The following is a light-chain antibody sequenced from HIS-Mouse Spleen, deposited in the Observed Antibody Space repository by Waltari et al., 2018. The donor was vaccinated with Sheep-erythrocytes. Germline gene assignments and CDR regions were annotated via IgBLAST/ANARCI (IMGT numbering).Light chain of an antibody. V-gene: IGKV1-12*01. CDR2: AAS. Sequence: DIQMTQSPSSVSASVGDRVTITCRASQGISSWLGWYQQKPGKAPKLLIYAASSLQSGVPSRFSGSGSGTAFTLTISSLQPEDFATYYCQQANSFPPTFDQGTKVEIK. J-gene: IGKJ1*01. CDR3: QQANSFPPT. CDR1: QGISSW.